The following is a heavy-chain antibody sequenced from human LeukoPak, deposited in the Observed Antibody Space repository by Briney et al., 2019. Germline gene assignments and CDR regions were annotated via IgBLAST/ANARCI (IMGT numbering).Heavy chain of an antibody. V-gene: IGHV3-15*01. CDR3: TTDGGPYYDSSGYYSGYFDY. CDR2: IKSKTDGGTT. J-gene: IGHJ4*02. Sequence: GGSLRLSCAASGFTFSNAWMSWVRQAPGKWLEWVGRIKSKTDGGTTDYAAPVKGRFTISRDDSKNTLYLQMNSLKTEDTAVYYCTTDGGPYYDSSGYYSGYFDYWGQGTLVTVSS. CDR1: GFTFSNAW. D-gene: IGHD3-22*01.